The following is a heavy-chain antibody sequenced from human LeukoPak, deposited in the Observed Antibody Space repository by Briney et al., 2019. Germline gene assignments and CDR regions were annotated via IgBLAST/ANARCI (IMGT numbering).Heavy chain of an antibody. CDR2: ISGSGGST. Sequence: PGGSLRLSCAASGFTFSSYAMSWVRQAPGKGLEWVSAISGSGGSTYYADSVKGRFTISRDNSKNTLYLQMSSLRAEDTAVYYCAKLGNSNPLRLPFDYWGQGTLVTVSS. CDR3: AKLGNSNPLRLPFDY. J-gene: IGHJ4*02. V-gene: IGHV3-23*01. CDR1: GFTFSSYA. D-gene: IGHD4-23*01.